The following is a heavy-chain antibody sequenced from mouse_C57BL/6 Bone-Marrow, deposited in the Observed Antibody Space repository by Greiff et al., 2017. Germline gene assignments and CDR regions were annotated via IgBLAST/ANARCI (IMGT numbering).Heavy chain of an antibody. D-gene: IGHD2-4*01. Sequence: QVQLKESGAELARPGASVKLSCKASGYTFTSYGISWVKQRTGQGLEWIGEIYPRSGNTYYNEKFKGKATLTADKSSSTAYMELRSLTSEDSAVYFCARSGNDYDGDYWGQGTTLTVSS. CDR2: IYPRSGNT. J-gene: IGHJ2*01. CDR3: ARSGNDYDGDY. V-gene: IGHV1-81*01. CDR1: GYTFTSYG.